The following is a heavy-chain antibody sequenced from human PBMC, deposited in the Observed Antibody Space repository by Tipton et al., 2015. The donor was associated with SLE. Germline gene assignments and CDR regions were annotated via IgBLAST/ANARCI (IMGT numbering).Heavy chain of an antibody. CDR3: ARAYSSSWTSGFWFDP. J-gene: IGHJ5*02. CDR1: GGSISPYY. D-gene: IGHD6-13*01. CDR2: IYTSGST. Sequence: TLSLTCSVSGGSISPYYWSWIRQPAGKGLEWIGRIYTSGSTNYNPSLKSRVTMSVDTSKNQFSLKLSSVTAADTAVYYCARAYSSSWTSGFWFDPWGQGTLVTVSS. V-gene: IGHV4-4*07.